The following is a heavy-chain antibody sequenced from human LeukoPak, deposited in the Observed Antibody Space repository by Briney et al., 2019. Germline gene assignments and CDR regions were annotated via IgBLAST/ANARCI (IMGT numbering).Heavy chain of an antibody. D-gene: IGHD6-13*01. V-gene: IGHV3-21*01. J-gene: IGHJ6*02. CDR2: ISGSSSYQ. CDR1: GFTFSSYS. Sequence: GGSLRLSCAASGFTFSSYSMNWVRQAPGKGLEWVSSISGSSSYQYYADPVMGRFSISRDNAKNSLYLQMNSLRAEDTAVYYCASGDIAAAGTYYYYYGMDVWGQGTTVTVSS. CDR3: ASGDIAAAGTYYYYYGMDV.